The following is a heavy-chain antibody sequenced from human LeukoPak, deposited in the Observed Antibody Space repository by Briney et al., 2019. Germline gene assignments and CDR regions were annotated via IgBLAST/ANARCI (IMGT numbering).Heavy chain of an antibody. CDR1: GFTFSSYA. Sequence: GGSLRLSCAASGFTFSSYAMHWVRQAPGKGLEWVAVISYDGSNKYYADSVKGRLTISRDNSKNTLYLQMNSLRAEDTAVYYCARDAPGPGLPAAIGSNYFDYWGQGTLVTVSS. V-gene: IGHV3-30-3*01. J-gene: IGHJ4*02. CDR2: ISYDGSNK. D-gene: IGHD2-2*01. CDR3: ARDAPGPGLPAAIGSNYFDY.